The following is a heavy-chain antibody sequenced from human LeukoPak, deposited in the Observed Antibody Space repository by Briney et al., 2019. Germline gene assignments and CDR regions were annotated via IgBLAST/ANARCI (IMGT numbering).Heavy chain of an antibody. J-gene: IGHJ4*02. CDR2: INHSGST. V-gene: IGHV4-34*01. CDR1: GGAFSGYY. CDR3: ARAGWLRTKGYFDY. D-gene: IGHD5-12*01. Sequence: PSENPSPTPAGYGGAFSGYYWGWIRPPPRKGLGWIGEINHSGSTNYNPSLKSRVTISVDTSKNQFSLKLSSVTAADTAVYYCARAGWLRTKGYFDYWGQGTLVTVSS.